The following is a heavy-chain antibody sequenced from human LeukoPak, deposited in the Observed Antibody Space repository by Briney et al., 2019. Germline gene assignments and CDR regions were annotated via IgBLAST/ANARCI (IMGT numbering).Heavy chain of an antibody. CDR2: IWYDGSNK. Sequence: GGSLRLSCAASGFTFSNYGMHWVRQAPGKGLEWVALIWYDGSNKYYADSVKGRFTISRDNAKNSLYLQMNSLRDEDAAMYYCARGSQQLVIDYWGQGTLVTVSS. V-gene: IGHV3-33*08. D-gene: IGHD6-13*01. CDR3: ARGSQQLVIDY. CDR1: GFTFSNYG. J-gene: IGHJ4*02.